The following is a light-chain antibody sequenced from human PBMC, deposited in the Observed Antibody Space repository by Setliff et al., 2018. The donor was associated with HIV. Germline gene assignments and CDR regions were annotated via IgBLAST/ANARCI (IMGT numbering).Light chain of an antibody. V-gene: IGLV2-11*01. CDR2: DVS. Sequence: QSALAQPRSVSGSPGQSVTISCTGTSSDVGGYNYVSWYQQHPGKAPKLMIYDVSKRPSGVPDRFSGSKSGYTASLTISGLRAEDEADYYCCSYAGSYKVFGTGTKVTV. CDR3: CSYAGSYKV. CDR1: SSDVGGYNY. J-gene: IGLJ1*01.